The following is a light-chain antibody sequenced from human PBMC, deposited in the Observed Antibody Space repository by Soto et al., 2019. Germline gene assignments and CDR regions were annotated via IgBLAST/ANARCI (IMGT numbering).Light chain of an antibody. J-gene: IGKJ3*01. CDR2: DAS. V-gene: IGKV3-11*01. Sequence: EIVLTQSPATLSLSPGERATLSCRASQSVSSYLAWYQQKPGQDRRLLIYDASNRATGIPARFSGSGSGTDFTLTISSLEPEDFAVYYCQQRSNWPHTFGPGTKVDIK. CDR3: QQRSNWPHT. CDR1: QSVSSY.